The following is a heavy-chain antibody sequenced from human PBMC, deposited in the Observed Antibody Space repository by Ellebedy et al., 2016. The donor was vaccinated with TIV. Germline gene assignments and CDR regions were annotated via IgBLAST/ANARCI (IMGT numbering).Heavy chain of an antibody. D-gene: IGHD5-12*01. CDR1: GVSISRSTYY. CDR2: IFSSGST. CDR3: ARDVAPTNYFDS. J-gene: IGHJ4*02. V-gene: IGHV4-31*03. Sequence: MPSDTLSLTCTVSGVSISRSTYYWSWIRQHPGKGLEWIGYIFSSGSTHYKPSLKSRATLSLDRSQNQFSLTLNSVTAADTAVYFCARDVAPTNYFDSWGQGILVTVSS.